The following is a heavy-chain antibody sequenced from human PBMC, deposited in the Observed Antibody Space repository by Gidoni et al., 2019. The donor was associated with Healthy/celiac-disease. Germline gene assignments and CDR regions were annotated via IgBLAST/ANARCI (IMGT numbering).Heavy chain of an antibody. V-gene: IGHV3-53*02. CDR3: ARAVDTAMVGYYFDY. CDR1: GFTVRSNY. CDR2: IYSGGST. J-gene: IGHJ4*02. D-gene: IGHD5-18*01. Sequence: EVQLVETGGGLIQPGGSLRLSCAASGFTVRSNYMSWVRQAPGKGLEWVSVIYSGGSTYYADSVKGRFTISRDNSKNTLYLQMNSLRAEDTAVYYCARAVDTAMVGYYFDYWGQGTLVTVSS.